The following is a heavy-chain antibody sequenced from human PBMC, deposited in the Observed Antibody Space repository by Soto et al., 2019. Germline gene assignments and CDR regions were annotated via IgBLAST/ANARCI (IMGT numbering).Heavy chain of an antibody. Sequence: QVQLVKSGAEVKKPGSSVKVSCKASGDTFDSYTFSWVRQAPGQGLEWMGRIIPVLDVRTYSQNFQGRINAVSDVRTYSPNFQGRVTITADKYTKTVYMELSSLTSEDTAQYYCAVRACSTTTSFHPGPCWGQGTLVAVSS. J-gene: IGHJ4*02. CDR3: AVRACSTTTSFHPGPC. V-gene: IGHV1-69*02. CDR2: IIPVLDVR. D-gene: IGHD2-2*01. CDR1: GDTFDSYT.